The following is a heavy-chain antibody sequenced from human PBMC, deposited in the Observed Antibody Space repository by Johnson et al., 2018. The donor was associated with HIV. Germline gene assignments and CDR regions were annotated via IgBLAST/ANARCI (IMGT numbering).Heavy chain of an antibody. D-gene: IGHD3-22*01. Sequence: QMQLVESGGGLVQPGGSLRLSCAASGFSFSDYYMSWIRQAPGKGLEWVSYISSSGDTISYADSVQGRFTISRDNSKNTLYLQMNSLRAEDTAVYYCARGRYYDSSGYESGAFDIWGQGTMVTVSS. V-gene: IGHV3-11*04. J-gene: IGHJ3*02. CDR2: ISSSGDTI. CDR1: GFSFSDYY. CDR3: ARGRYYDSSGYESGAFDI.